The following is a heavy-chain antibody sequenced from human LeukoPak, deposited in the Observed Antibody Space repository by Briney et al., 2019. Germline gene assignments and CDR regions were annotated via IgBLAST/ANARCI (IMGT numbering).Heavy chain of an antibody. CDR1: GFTFNHYG. Sequence: GRSLRLSCAATGFTFNHYGMHWVRQAPGKGLEWVAFIRYDGSNKYYADSVKGRFTISRDNSKNTLYLQMNSLRAEDTAVYYCAKDQEYQLPYYFDYWGQGTLVTVSS. D-gene: IGHD2-2*01. CDR2: IRYDGSNK. V-gene: IGHV3-30*02. CDR3: AKDQEYQLPYYFDY. J-gene: IGHJ4*02.